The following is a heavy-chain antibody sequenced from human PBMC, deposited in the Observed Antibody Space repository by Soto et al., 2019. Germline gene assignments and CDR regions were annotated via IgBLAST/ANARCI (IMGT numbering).Heavy chain of an antibody. CDR2: ISSTSRTK. V-gene: IGHV3-48*03. CDR1: GFILSSYE. CDR3: ARDDTSAFYFDI. Sequence: EVTLVESGGGLVRPGGSLRLSCIASGFILSSYEMNWVRQAPGKGLEWVSFISSTSRTKYYADSVKGRFTISRDNAQNSLHLQSNSLRAADTAIYYGARDDTSAFYFDIWGCGTLVTASS. J-gene: IGHJ2*01.